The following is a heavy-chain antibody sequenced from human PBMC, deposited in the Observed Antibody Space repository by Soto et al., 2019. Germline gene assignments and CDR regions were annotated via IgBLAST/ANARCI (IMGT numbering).Heavy chain of an antibody. CDR2: IYYSGRT. CDR1: GGSISRGGDY. Sequence: QVQLQESGPGLVKPSQTLSLTCTVSGGSISRGGDYWSWIRQHPGKGLEWVGFIYYSGRTYYNPSLKSRVTISVDTSKNQFSLRLSSVTAADTAVYYCARAGYNLLTGYSPFDSWGQGTLVTVSS. D-gene: IGHD3-9*01. V-gene: IGHV4-31*03. J-gene: IGHJ4*02. CDR3: ARAGYNLLTGYSPFDS.